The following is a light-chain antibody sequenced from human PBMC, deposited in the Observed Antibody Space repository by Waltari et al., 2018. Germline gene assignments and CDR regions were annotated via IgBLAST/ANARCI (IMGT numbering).Light chain of an antibody. Sequence: QSALTQPASVSGSPGQSITISCTGTSSDVGGYKSVSWYQQHPGKAHKLMIFDVNNRPSGVSNRFSGSTSGNTASLTISGLQAEDEADYYCSSYTTSSTWVFGGGTKLTV. CDR2: DVN. J-gene: IGLJ3*02. CDR3: SSYTTSSTWV. V-gene: IGLV2-14*03. CDR1: SSDVGGYKS.